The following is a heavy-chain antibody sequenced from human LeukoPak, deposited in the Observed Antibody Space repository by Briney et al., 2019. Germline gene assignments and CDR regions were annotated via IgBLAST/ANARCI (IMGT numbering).Heavy chain of an antibody. J-gene: IGHJ6*02. Sequence: GGSLRLSCAASGFTFSNYTLHWVRQAPGKELEWVAVISYDGSNKYYADSVKGRFTISRDNSKNSLYLQMNSLRAEDTAVYYCAKDMFTNNWSDYYYYGMDVWGQGTTVTVSS. CDR3: AKDMFTNNWSDYYYYGMDV. D-gene: IGHD1-1*01. CDR1: GFTFSNYT. CDR2: ISYDGSNK. V-gene: IGHV3-30*04.